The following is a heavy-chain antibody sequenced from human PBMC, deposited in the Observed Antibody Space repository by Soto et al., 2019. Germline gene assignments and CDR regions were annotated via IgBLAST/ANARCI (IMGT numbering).Heavy chain of an antibody. CDR3: AKGRVWFGAGMDV. CDR1: GFTFSSYA. V-gene: IGHV3-23*01. CDR2: ISGSGGST. Sequence: EVQLLESGGGLVQPGGSLRLSCAASGFTFSSYAMSWVRQAPGKGLEWVSAISGSGGSTYYADSVKGRFPISRDKSKNTLYLQMNSLRAEDTAVYYCAKGRVWFGAGMDVWGQGTTVTVSS. D-gene: IGHD3-10*01. J-gene: IGHJ6*02.